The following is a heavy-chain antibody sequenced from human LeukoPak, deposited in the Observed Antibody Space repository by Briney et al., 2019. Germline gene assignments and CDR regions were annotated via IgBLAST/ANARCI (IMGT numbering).Heavy chain of an antibody. V-gene: IGHV3-23*01. CDR2: ISGSGDNT. D-gene: IGHD6-19*01. J-gene: IGHJ4*02. CDR1: RFTFSDHS. CDR3: ARASGIYGSGWYFDY. Sequence: GGSLRLSCAASRFTFSDHSLSWVRQTPGKRLEWVSSISGSGDNTFYADSVRGRFTISRDNSKNTLYLQMNSLRAEDTAVYYCARASGIYGSGWYFDYWGQGTLVTVSS.